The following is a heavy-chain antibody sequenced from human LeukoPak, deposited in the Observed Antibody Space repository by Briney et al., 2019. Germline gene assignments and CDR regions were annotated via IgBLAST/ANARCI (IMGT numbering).Heavy chain of an antibody. CDR2: INPNSGGT. CDR1: GYTFTDNA. V-gene: IGHV1-2*07. Sequence: GASVKVSCKASGYTFTDNAMHWVRQTPGQGLQWMGWINPNSGGTILAHEFQGRVSMIRDRSISTVYMELIRLVYDDTAVYYCARERDRRFDYWGQGTLVTVSS. CDR3: ARERDRRFDY. J-gene: IGHJ4*02.